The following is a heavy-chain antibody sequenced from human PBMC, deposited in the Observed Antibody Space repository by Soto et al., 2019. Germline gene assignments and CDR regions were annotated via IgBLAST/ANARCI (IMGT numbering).Heavy chain of an antibody. CDR1: GFTFSSYG. Sequence: QVQLVESGGGVVQPGRSLRLSCAASGFTFSSYGMHWVRQAPGKGLEWVAVIWYDGSNKYYADSVKGRFTISRDNSKNTLYLQMNSLRAGDTAVYYCARDLPLRQPYGMDVWGQGTTVTVSS. D-gene: IGHD6-13*01. CDR3: ARDLPLRQPYGMDV. CDR2: IWYDGSNK. J-gene: IGHJ6*02. V-gene: IGHV3-33*01.